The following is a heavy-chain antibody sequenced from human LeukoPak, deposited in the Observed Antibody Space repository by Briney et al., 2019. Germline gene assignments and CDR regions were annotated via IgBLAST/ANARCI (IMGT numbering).Heavy chain of an antibody. Sequence: PSETLSLTCAVYGGSFSGYYWSWIRQPPGKGLEWIGEINHSGSTNYNPSLKSRVTISVDTSKNQFSLKLSSVTAADTAVYYCAVAYCGGDCYSSDWFDPWGQGTLVTVSS. V-gene: IGHV4-34*01. CDR1: GGSFSGYY. CDR2: INHSGST. D-gene: IGHD2-21*01. CDR3: AVAYCGGDCYSSDWFDP. J-gene: IGHJ5*02.